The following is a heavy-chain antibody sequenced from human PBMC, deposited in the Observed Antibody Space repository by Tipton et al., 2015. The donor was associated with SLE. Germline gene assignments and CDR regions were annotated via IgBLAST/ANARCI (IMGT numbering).Heavy chain of an antibody. CDR2: ISYSETT. Sequence: TLSLTCTVSGGSISSHYWSWLRPPPGKGLEWIGDISYSETTNYNPSPKSRVTISVDTSKNQFSLKLRSVTAADTAVYYCAGAWQGYCSGGTCYVLDYWGQGTLVTVSS. V-gene: IGHV4-59*11. CDR1: GGSISSHY. CDR3: AGAWQGYCSGGTCYVLDY. D-gene: IGHD2-15*01. J-gene: IGHJ4*02.